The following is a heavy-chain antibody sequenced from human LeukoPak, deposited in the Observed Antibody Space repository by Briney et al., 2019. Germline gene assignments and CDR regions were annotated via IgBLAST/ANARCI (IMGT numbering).Heavy chain of an antibody. V-gene: IGHV6-1*01. J-gene: IGHJ5*02. CDR3: ARGPNCSVIKCYENWFDP. CDR2: TYYRSKWYY. Sequence: SQTLSLTCAISGDSISSESASWNWIRQSPSRGLEWLGGTYYRSKWYYDYAVSVKSRIIINPDTSKNHFSLQLNSVTPEDTAVYYCARGPNCSVIKCYENWFDPWGQGTLVTVSS. D-gene: IGHD2-15*01. CDR1: GDSISSESAS.